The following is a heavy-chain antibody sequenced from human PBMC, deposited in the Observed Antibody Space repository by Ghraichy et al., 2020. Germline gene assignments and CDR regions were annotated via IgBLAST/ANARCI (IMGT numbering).Heavy chain of an antibody. CDR3: AILFGRGYDQHWFDP. Sequence: SETLSLTCTVSGGSISSYYWSWIRQPPGKGLEWIGYIYTSGSTNYNPSLKSRVTISVDTSKNQFSLKLSSVTAADTAVYYCAILFGRGYDQHWFDPWGQGTLVTVSS. CDR1: GGSISSYY. J-gene: IGHJ5*02. D-gene: IGHD5-12*01. CDR2: IYTSGST. V-gene: IGHV4-4*09.